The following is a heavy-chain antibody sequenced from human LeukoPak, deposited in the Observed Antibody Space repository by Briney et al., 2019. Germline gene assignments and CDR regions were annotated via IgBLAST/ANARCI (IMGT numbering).Heavy chain of an antibody. CDR1: GFSFSGHW. D-gene: IGHD6-6*01. CDR2: ISPTGSTT. CDR3: ARGPNSNWSGLDF. V-gene: IGHV3-74*01. Sequence: GGSLRLSCTASGFSFSGHWMHWARHLPGKGLVWVSRISPTGSTTSYADSVKGRFTVSRDNAKNTLYLQVNNLRAEDTAVYYCARGPNSNWSGLDFWGQGTLVTVSS. J-gene: IGHJ4*02.